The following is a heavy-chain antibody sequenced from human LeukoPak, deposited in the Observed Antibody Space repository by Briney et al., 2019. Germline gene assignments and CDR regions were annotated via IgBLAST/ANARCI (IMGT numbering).Heavy chain of an antibody. V-gene: IGHV3-23*01. D-gene: IGHD3-10*01. J-gene: IGHJ4*02. Sequence: GGSLRLSCAASGFTFSSYSMTWVSQPPGRGLEWVSAISASGGSTYYAESVKGRFTISRDNSNNTLYRQMNNLRAEDTAVYYCATDRWFGASLPAHFDYWGKGTLVTVSS. CDR2: ISASGGST. CDR3: ATDRWFGASLPAHFDY. CDR1: GFTFSSYS.